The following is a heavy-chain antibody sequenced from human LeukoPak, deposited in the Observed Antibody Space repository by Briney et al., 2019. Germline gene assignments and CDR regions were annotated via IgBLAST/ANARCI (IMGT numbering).Heavy chain of an antibody. J-gene: IGHJ4*02. CDR3: ARDKVVDYYDSSGYYYGFDY. CDR2: INPNSGGT. Sequence: ASVKVSCKASGNTFTGYYMHWVRQAPGQGLEWMGWINPNSGGTNYAQKFQGRVTMTRDTSISTAYMELSRLRSDDTAVYYCARDKVVDYYDSSGYYYGFDYWGQGTLVTVSS. D-gene: IGHD3-22*01. V-gene: IGHV1-2*02. CDR1: GNTFTGYY.